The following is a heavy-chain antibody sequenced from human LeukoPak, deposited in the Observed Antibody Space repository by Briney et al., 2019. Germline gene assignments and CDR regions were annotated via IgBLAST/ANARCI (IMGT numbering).Heavy chain of an antibody. CDR2: IYSGGST. V-gene: IGHV3-53*01. CDR3: ARENYYDSSGYYYGGGAFDI. J-gene: IGHJ3*02. Sequence: GGSPRLSCAASGFTVSSNYMSWVRQAPGKGLEWVSVIYSGGSTYYADPVKGRFTISRDNSKNTLYLQMNSLRAEDTAVYYCARENYYDSSGYYYGGGAFDIWGQGTMVTVSS. D-gene: IGHD3-22*01. CDR1: GFTVSSNY.